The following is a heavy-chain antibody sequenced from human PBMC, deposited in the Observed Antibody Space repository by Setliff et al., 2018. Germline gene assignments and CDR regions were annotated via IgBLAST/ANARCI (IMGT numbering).Heavy chain of an antibody. CDR2: ISGSGGGT. J-gene: IGHJ6*02. Sequence: GGSLRLSCAASGFTFSSYAMSWVRQAPGKGLEWVSAISGSGGGTYYADSVKGRFTISRDNSKNTLYLQMNSLRAEDTAVYYCARGAYYYYYGMDVWGQGTTVTVSS. V-gene: IGHV3-23*01. CDR1: GFTFSSYA. CDR3: ARGAYYYYYGMDV.